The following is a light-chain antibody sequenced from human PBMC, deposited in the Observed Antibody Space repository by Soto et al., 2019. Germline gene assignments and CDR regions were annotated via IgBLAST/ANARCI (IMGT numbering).Light chain of an antibody. V-gene: IGKV3-20*01. Sequence: EIVLTRSPATLSLSPGERATLSCRASQSVSSSYLAWYQQKPGQAPRLLIYGASIRATGIPDRFSGSGSGTDFTLTISRLEPEDFAVYYCQQYHNSLWTFGQGTKVDI. J-gene: IGKJ1*01. CDR1: QSVSSSY. CDR2: GAS. CDR3: QQYHNSLWT.